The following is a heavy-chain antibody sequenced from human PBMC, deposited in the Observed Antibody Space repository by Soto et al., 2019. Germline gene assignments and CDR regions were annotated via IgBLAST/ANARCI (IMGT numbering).Heavy chain of an antibody. V-gene: IGHV3-48*02. Sequence: EAQLVESGGALVQPGGSLRLSCVASGFTFSPYSMSWVRQAPGKGLEWVSYISSDSNTIYYADSVRGRFTISRNNAKNSLYLQMNSLRDEDTAVYYCAXXXXXDXXDFWGDYPDAGMDVWGLGTTVTVSX. CDR3: AXXXXXDXXDFWGDYPDAGMDV. CDR2: ISSDSNTI. CDR1: GFTFSPYS. J-gene: IGHJ6*02. D-gene: IGHD3-3*01.